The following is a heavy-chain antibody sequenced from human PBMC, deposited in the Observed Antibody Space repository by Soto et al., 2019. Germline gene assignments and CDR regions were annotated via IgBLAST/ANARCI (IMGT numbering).Heavy chain of an antibody. CDR1: GFTFSSYA. Sequence: PGGSLRLSCAASGFTFSSYAMSWVRQAPGKGLEWVSAISGSGGSTYYADSVKGRFTSSRDNSKHTLYLQMNSLKASDTAMYYCARLEYCSSTSCYRYYYYGMDVWGQGTTVTVSS. J-gene: IGHJ6*02. V-gene: IGHV3-23*01. CDR3: ARLEYCSSTSCYRYYYYGMDV. CDR2: ISGSGGST. D-gene: IGHD2-2*01.